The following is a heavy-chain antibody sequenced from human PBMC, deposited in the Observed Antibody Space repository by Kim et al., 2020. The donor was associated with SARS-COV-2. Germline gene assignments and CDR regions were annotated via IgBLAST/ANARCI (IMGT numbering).Heavy chain of an antibody. D-gene: IGHD6-6*01. V-gene: IGHV3-23*01. J-gene: IGHJ4*02. Sequence: YADSGKGRFTISRDNSKNTLYLQMNSLRAEDTAVYYCAKVLESSSSGVDYWGQGTLVTVSS. CDR3: AKVLESSSSGVDY.